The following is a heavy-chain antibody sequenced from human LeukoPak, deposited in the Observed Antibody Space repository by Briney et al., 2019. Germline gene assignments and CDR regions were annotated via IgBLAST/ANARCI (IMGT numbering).Heavy chain of an antibody. CDR2: ITPNSGGT. V-gene: IGHV1-2*06. CDR3: ARTSPGDSFGYPQDY. J-gene: IGHJ4*02. Sequence: GASVKLSCRTSLYTFTDFYMPWVRQAPGQGLEWMGRITPNSGGTNYAQRFPARVTITRDTSITPAYMALSSLRSGDTAIYYCARTSPGDSFGYPQDYWGQGTLVTVSS. D-gene: IGHD5-18*01. CDR1: LYTFTDFY.